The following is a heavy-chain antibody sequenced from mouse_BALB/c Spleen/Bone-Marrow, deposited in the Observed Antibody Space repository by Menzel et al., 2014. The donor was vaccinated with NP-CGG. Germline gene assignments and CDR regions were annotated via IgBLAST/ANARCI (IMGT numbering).Heavy chain of an antibody. J-gene: IGHJ3*01. CDR3: ARGYDEGFAY. Sequence: EVKLAESGAELVKPGASVKLSCTASGFNIKDTYMHWVKQRPEQGLEWIGRIDPANGNTKYDPKFQGKATITADTSSNTAYLQLSSLTSEDTAVYYCARGYDEGFAYWGQGTLVTVSA. CDR2: IDPANGNT. CDR1: GFNIKDTY. D-gene: IGHD2-14*01. V-gene: IGHV14-3*02.